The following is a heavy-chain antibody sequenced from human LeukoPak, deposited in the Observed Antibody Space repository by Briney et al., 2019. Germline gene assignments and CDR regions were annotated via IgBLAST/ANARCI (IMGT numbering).Heavy chain of an antibody. J-gene: IGHJ4*02. CDR1: GYTFTGYY. CDR2: INPNSGGT. CDR3: ARDKRLLGYYYDSSGYGY. D-gene: IGHD3-22*01. V-gene: IGHV1-2*02. Sequence: ASVKVSCKASGYTFTGYYTHWVRQAPGQGLEWMGWINPNSGGTNYAQKFQGRVTMTRDTSISTAYMELSRLRSDDTAVYYCARDKRLLGYYYDSSGYGYWGQGTLVTVSS.